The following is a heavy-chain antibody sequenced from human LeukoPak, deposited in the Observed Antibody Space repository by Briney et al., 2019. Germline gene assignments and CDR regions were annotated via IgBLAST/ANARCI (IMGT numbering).Heavy chain of an antibody. CDR1: GFTFNNYA. Sequence: PGGSLRLSCAASGFTFNNYAMSWVRQAPGKGLEWVSGISGSGGTTEYADSVKGRFTISRDNSKNTLYLQMNSLRAEDTAVYYRANRGNTVTTLDYWGQGTLVTVSS. V-gene: IGHV3-23*01. CDR3: ANRGNTVTTLDY. D-gene: IGHD4-11*01. J-gene: IGHJ4*02. CDR2: ISGSGGTT.